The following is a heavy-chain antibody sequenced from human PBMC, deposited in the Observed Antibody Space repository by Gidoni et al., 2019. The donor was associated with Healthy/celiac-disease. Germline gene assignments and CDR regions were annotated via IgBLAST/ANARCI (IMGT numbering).Heavy chain of an antibody. CDR1: GGSISSSSYY. D-gene: IGHD2-15*01. CDR3: ARLPYCSGGSCYTPYFDY. Sequence: QLQLQESCTGLVKPSETLSLTCTLSGGSISSSSYYWGWIRQPPGKGLEWIGSIYYSGSTYYNPSLKSRVTISVDTYKNQFSLKLSSVTAADTAVYYCARLPYCSGGSCYTPYFDYWGQGTLVTVSS. J-gene: IGHJ4*02. V-gene: IGHV4-39*01. CDR2: IYYSGST.